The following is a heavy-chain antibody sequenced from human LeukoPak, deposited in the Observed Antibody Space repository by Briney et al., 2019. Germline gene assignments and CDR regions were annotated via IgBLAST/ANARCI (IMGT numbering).Heavy chain of an antibody. CDR1: GFTFSSYA. D-gene: IGHD5-18*01. CDR2: ISGSGGST. J-gene: IGHJ6*03. V-gene: IGHV3-23*01. CDR3: AKSPHERGYSFFSMDV. Sequence: GGSLRLSCAASGFTFSSYAMSWVRQAPGKGLEWVSAISGSGGSTYYADSVKGRFTISRDNSKNTLYLQMNSLRAEDTAVYYCAKSPHERGYSFFSMDVWGKGTTVTVSS.